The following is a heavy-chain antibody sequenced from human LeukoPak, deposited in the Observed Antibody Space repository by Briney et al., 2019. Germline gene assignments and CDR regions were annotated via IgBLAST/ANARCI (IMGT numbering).Heavy chain of an antibody. CDR3: ASGEFPPYYYGMDV. J-gene: IGHJ6*02. CDR1: GFTFSSYA. D-gene: IGHD3-10*01. V-gene: IGHV3-23*01. CDR2: ISGSGGST. Sequence: GGSLRLSCVASGFTFSSYAMSWVRQAPGKGLEWVSAISGSGGSTYYADSVKGRFTISRDNSKNTLYLQMNSLRAEDTAVYYCASGEFPPYYYGMDVWGQGTTVTVSS.